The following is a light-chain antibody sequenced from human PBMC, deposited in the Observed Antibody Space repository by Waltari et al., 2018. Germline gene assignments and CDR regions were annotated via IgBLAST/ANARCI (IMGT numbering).Light chain of an antibody. CDR1: RSDVGDYDY. CDR3: ASYTATSTPYV. J-gene: IGLJ1*01. CDR2: DVS. V-gene: IGLV2-14*01. Sequence: QSALTQPASVSGSPGQSIAISCPGTRSDVGDYDYVCWYQQHPGKAPKLLIYDVSNRPSGVSTRFFGSKSGNTASLTISGLQAEDEADYYCASYTATSTPYVFGTGTKVTVL.